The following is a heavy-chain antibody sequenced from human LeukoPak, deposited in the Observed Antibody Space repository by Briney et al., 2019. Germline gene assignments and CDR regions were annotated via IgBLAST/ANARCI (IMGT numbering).Heavy chain of an antibody. V-gene: IGHV4-34*01. CDR3: PRGWFGFWHNSYADDNAFDV. J-gene: IGHJ3*01. D-gene: IGHD5-18*01. CDR1: GGSFSGYY. Sequence: RPSETLSLTCAVYGGSFSGYYWSWIRQVPGKGLEWLGEINQSGRTNYNPSLKSRVTISVDTSKNQMYLNLSFVTATDTALCYWPRGWFGFWHNSYADDNAFDVWGPGTMVTVSS. CDR2: INQSGRT.